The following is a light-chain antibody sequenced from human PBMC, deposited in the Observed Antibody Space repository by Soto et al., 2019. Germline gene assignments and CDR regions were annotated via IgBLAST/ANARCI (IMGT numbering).Light chain of an antibody. CDR2: GAT. J-gene: IGKJ4*01. Sequence: MTQSPSSLSASTGDRATMSCRASQGISSDLAWYQQKPGQAPRIIVYGATTRDTGIPARFGGSGSGTYFTLFITMQSEDFAVYYCQQYSDWHAVTFGGGTKVDI. V-gene: IGKV3-15*01. CDR1: QGISSD. CDR3: QQYSDWHAVT.